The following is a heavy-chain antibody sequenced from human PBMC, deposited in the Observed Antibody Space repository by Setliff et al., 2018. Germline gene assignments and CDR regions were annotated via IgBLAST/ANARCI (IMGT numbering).Heavy chain of an antibody. Sequence: SETLSLTCRVSGGSISSGNYYWGLIRQPPGKGLEWVATIYYSGSTYSNPSLKSRLIISVDAPDTQFSVKLSSVTAADTAVYYCARDYWGSLDYWGQGILVTVSS. CDR3: ARDYWGSLDY. CDR2: IYYSGST. D-gene: IGHD7-27*01. V-gene: IGHV4-39*02. J-gene: IGHJ4*02. CDR1: GGSISSGNYY.